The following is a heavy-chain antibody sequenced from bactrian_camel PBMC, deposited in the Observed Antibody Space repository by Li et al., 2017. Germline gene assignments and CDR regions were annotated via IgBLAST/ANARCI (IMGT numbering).Heavy chain of an antibody. CDR2: VTTGAGSI. CDR1: GFTVNTSY. V-gene: IGHV3S40*01. CDR3: VRDALWLARYYSTNDWAY. D-gene: IGHD4*01. J-gene: IGHJ4*01. Sequence: VQLVESGGGSAQPGGSLRLSCAAPGFTVNTSYMSWVRQAPGKGLEWVSGVTTGAGSIYYADSVKGRFTISRDNAKNTVYLQMNSLKPEDTAVHYCVRDALWLARYYSTNDWAYWGQGTQVTVS.